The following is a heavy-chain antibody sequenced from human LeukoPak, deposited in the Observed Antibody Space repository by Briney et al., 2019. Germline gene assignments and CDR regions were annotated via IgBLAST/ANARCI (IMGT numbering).Heavy chain of an antibody. Sequence: SVKVSCRASGGTFSSYAISWVRQAPGQGLEWMGGIIPIFGTANYAQKFQGRVTITADESTSTAYMELSSLRSEDTAVYYCGLAMVRGNEFDYWGQGTLVTVSS. V-gene: IGHV1-69*01. D-gene: IGHD3-10*01. CDR1: GGTFSSYA. J-gene: IGHJ4*02. CDR2: IIPIFGTA. CDR3: GLAMVRGNEFDY.